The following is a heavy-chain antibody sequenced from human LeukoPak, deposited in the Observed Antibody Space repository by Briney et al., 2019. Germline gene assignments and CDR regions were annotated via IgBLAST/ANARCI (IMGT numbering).Heavy chain of an antibody. J-gene: IGHJ5*02. CDR2: IYYSGST. CDR1: GGSISSGGYY. D-gene: IGHD1-14*01. CDR3: ARAALPGITGWFAP. Sequence: SETLSLTCTVSGGSISSGGYYWSWIRQHPGKGLEWIGYIYYSGSTTYNPSLKSRVTISVDTSNNQFSLKLRSVTAADTAVYYCARAALPGITGWFAPWGQGTLVTVSS. V-gene: IGHV4-61*08.